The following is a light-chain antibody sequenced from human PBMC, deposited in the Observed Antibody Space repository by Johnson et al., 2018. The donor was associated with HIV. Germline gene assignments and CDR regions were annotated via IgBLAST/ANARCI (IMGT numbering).Light chain of an antibody. Sequence: QSVLTQPPSVSAAPGQKVTISCSGSSSNIGNNYVSWYQQLPGTAPKLLIYDNNQRPSGIHDGFSGSKSGTSATLAIHGLQTGEEADYYCGTWDSSLSAESGFGSGTKVTVL. V-gene: IGLV1-51*01. CDR3: GTWDSSLSAESG. J-gene: IGLJ1*01. CDR2: DNN. CDR1: SSNIGNNY.